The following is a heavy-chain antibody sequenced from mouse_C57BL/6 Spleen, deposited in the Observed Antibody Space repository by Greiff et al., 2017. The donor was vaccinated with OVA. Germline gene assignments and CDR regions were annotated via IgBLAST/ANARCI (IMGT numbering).Heavy chain of an antibody. V-gene: IGHV1-15*01. Sequence: VHLVESGAELVRPGASVTLSCKASGYTFTDYEMHWVKQTPVHGLEWIGAIDPETGGTAYNQKFKGKAILTADKSSSKAYMELRSLTSEDSAVYYCTRNDAYYGYWGQGTTLTVSS. CDR1: GYTFTDYE. CDR3: TRNDAYYGY. CDR2: IDPETGGT. J-gene: IGHJ2*01. D-gene: IGHD2-3*01.